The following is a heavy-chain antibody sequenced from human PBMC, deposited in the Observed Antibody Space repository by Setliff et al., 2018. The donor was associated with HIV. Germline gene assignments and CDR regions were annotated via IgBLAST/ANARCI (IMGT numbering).Heavy chain of an antibody. J-gene: IGHJ4*02. CDR1: GGSFSGYY. CDR2: INHSGST. D-gene: IGHD5-18*01. Sequence: PSETLSLTCGVYGGSFSGYYWSWIRQPPGKGLEWIGEINHSGSTKYNPSLKSRVTISVDTSKNQFSLKLSSVTAADTAVYYCARLSRPGYSYGRGFDYWGQGTLVTVSS. CDR3: ARLSRPGYSYGRGFDY. V-gene: IGHV4-34*01.